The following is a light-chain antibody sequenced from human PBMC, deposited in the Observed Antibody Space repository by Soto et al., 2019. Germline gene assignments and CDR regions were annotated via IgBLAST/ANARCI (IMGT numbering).Light chain of an antibody. CDR1: RSDLGGYNY. CDR3: SSYTSSSTHV. Sequence: QSALTQPASVSGSPGQSITISCTGTRSDLGGYNYVSWFQHHPGKAPKLLIYDVNSRPSGVSNRFSGSKSGNTASLTISGRQYEDEDDYSCSSYTSSSTHVFGGGTKLTVL. CDR2: DVN. J-gene: IGLJ2*01. V-gene: IGLV2-14*03.